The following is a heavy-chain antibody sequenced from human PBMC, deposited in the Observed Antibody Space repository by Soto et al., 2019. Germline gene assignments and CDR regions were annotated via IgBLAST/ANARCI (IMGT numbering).Heavy chain of an antibody. CDR1: GFSLTTSGVG. J-gene: IGHJ5*02. D-gene: IGHD3-16*01. Sequence: QITLKESGPTLVKPTQTLTLTCTFSGFSLTTSGVGVGWIRQPPGTALEWLALIYWNDDRRYSPSLKNRLTITKDTSKNQVVLTLTDIDPVDTATYYCAHRRGDDYTTMRNWFDPWGQGTLVTVSS. CDR3: AHRRGDDYTTMRNWFDP. CDR2: IYWNDDR. V-gene: IGHV2-5*01.